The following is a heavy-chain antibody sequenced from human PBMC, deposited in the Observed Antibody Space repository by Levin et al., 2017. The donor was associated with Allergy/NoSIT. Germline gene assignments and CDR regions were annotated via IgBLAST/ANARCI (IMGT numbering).Heavy chain of an antibody. J-gene: IGHJ4*02. CDR1: GFTFSTCS. CDR2: ISTDSYYI. CDR3: ARDLTFYYDTSGYYPFDY. Sequence: GSLRLSCAASGFTFSTCSMNWVRQAPGKGLEWVSSISTDSYYIHYADSVKGRFTISRDNAKNSLYLQMNSLRAEDTAVYYCARDLTFYYDTSGYYPFDYWGQGTLVTVSS. V-gene: IGHV3-21*01. D-gene: IGHD3-22*01.